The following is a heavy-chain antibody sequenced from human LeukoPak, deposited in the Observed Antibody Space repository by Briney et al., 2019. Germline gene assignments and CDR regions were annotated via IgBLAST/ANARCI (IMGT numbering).Heavy chain of an antibody. CDR2: IDPNSGDA. CDR3: ARRTDSGWKWFDP. CDR1: GYTFIDYY. V-gene: IGHV1-2*06. D-gene: IGHD6-25*01. Sequence: ASVTVSCKASGYTFIDYYMHWVRQAPGQGLEWMGHIDPNSGDAHYDQKFQGRVTMTTDTSIKASYMDLSSLTSDDTAMYYCARRTDSGWKWFDPWGQGTLVTVSS. J-gene: IGHJ5*02.